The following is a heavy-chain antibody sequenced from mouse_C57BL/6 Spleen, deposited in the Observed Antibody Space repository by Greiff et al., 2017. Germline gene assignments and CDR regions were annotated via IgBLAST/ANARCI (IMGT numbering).Heavy chain of an antibody. J-gene: IGHJ3*01. Sequence: EVQLQASGPELVKPGASVKISCKASGYSFTGYYMNWVKQSPEKSLEWIGEINPSTGGTTYNQKFKAKATLTVDKSSSTAYMQLKSLTSEDSAVYYCARQLRLGAWFAYWGQGTLVTVSA. D-gene: IGHD3-2*02. V-gene: IGHV1-42*01. CDR1: GYSFTGYY. CDR3: ARQLRLGAWFAY. CDR2: INPSTGGT.